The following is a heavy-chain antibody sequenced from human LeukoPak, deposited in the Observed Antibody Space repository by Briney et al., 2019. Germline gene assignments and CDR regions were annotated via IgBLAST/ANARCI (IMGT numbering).Heavy chain of an antibody. D-gene: IGHD6-19*01. CDR1: GGSISGYY. CDR3: ARTHAGSSDWYGGFDY. Sequence: PSETLSLTCTVSGGSISGYYWSWIRQPPGKGLEWIGYIYYSGSTNYNPSLKSRLTISIDTSENQFSLKLSSVTAADTAMYYCARTHAGSSDWYGGFDYWGQGTLVTVSS. CDR2: IYYSGST. V-gene: IGHV4-59*08. J-gene: IGHJ4*02.